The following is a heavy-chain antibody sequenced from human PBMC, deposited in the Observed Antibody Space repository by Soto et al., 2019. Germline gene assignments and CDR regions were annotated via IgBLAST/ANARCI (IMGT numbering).Heavy chain of an antibody. CDR1: GFMFSDYA. CDR2: LLRPGRSA. V-gene: IGHV3-23*01. J-gene: IGHJ5*02. D-gene: IGHD3-16*01. Sequence: GGSLRLSCAASGFMFSDYAMTWARQAPGKELEWVSGLLRPGRSAYYADSVKGRFTISGDTSANTVYLQMDSLRAEDTAVYYCAKDAIANDGIWLMDSWGQGTVVTVSS. CDR3: AKDAIANDGIWLMDS.